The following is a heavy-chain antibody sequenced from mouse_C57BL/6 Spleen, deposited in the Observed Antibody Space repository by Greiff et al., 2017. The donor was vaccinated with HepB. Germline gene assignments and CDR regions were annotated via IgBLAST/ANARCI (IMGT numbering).Heavy chain of an antibody. CDR2: ISSGSSTI. J-gene: IGHJ4*01. CDR1: GFTFSDYG. V-gene: IGHV5-17*01. Sequence: EVKLMESGGGLVKPGGSLKLSCAASGFTFSDYGMHWVRQAPEKGLEWVAYISSGSSTIYYAETVKGRFTISRDNAKNTLFLQMTSLRSEDTAMYYCARTTTVVAMDYWGQGTSVTVSS. D-gene: IGHD1-1*01. CDR3: ARTTTVVAMDY.